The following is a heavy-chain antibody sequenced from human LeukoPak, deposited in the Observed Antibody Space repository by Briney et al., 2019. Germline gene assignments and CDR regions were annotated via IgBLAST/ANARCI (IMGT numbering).Heavy chain of an antibody. V-gene: IGHV1-46*01. Sequence: ASVKVSCKASGYTFTSYYMHWVRQAPGQGLEWMGIINPSGGSTSYAQKFQGRVTMTRDTSTSTVYMELSSLRSEDTAVYYCARDVYSSNWFYYYYMDVWGKGTTVTVSS. D-gene: IGHD6-13*01. CDR3: ARDVYSSNWFYYYYMDV. J-gene: IGHJ6*03. CDR1: GYTFTSYY. CDR2: INPSGGST.